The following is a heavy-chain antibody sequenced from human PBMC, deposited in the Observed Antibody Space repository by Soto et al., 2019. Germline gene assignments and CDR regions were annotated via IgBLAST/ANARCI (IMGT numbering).Heavy chain of an antibody. V-gene: IGHV1-69*02. CDR1: GGTFNVYT. J-gene: IGHJ3*02. Sequence: QVQLVQSGAEVKKPGSSVKVSCKASGGTFNVYTIIWVRQAPGQGLEWMGRIIPMLAITNYAQRFQGRVTLTADTSTTTAYIELTSLTSENTAVYYRALGSLSGETFDIWGQGTLVTVSS. CDR2: IIPMLAIT. CDR3: ALGSLSGETFDI. D-gene: IGHD6-6*01.